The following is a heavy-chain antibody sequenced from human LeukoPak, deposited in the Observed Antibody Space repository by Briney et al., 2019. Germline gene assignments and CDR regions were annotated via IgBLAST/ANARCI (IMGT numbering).Heavy chain of an antibody. CDR1: GYTLTELS. Sequence: VASVKVSCKVSGYTLTELSMHWVRQAPGKGLEWMGGFDPEDGETIYAQKFQGRVTMTEDTSTDTAYMELSSLRSEDTAVYYCATGPMVRGRSDYWGQGTLVTVSS. J-gene: IGHJ4*02. CDR2: FDPEDGET. CDR3: ATGPMVRGRSDY. D-gene: IGHD3-10*01. V-gene: IGHV1-24*01.